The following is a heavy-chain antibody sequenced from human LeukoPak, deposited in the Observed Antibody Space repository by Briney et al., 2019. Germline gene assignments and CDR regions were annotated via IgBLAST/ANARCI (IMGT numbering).Heavy chain of an antibody. V-gene: IGHV1-18*01. D-gene: IGHD2-15*01. J-gene: IGHJ6*02. CDR1: GYTFTSYG. CDR2: ISAYNGNT. Sequence: ASVKVSCKASGYTFTSYGISWVRQAPGQGLEWMGWISAYNGNTNYAQKLQGRVTMTTDTSTSTAYMELRRLRSDDTAVYYCARGGYCSGGSCLEANYYYYGMDVWGQGTTVTVSS. CDR3: ARGGYCSGGSCLEANYYYYGMDV.